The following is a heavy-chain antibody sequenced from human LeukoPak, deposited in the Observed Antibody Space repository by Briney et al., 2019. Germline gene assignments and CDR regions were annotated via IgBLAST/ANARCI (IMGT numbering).Heavy chain of an antibody. D-gene: IGHD1-14*01. Sequence: SETLSLTCTVSGGSISSSSYYWGWVRQPPGKGLEWIGSIYYSGSTYYNPSLKSRVTISVDTSKNQFSLKLSSVTAADTAVYYCAREILGGFNPGAHWAQGTLVTVSS. J-gene: IGHJ4*02. CDR3: AREILGGFNPGAH. CDR2: IYYSGST. V-gene: IGHV4-39*02. CDR1: GGSISSSSYY.